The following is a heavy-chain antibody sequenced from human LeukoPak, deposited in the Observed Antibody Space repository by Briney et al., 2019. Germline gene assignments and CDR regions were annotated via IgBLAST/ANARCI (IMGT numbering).Heavy chain of an antibody. J-gene: IGHJ5*02. V-gene: IGHV1-46*01. CDR3: ARDRPGRYCSSTSCYTASPFDP. D-gene: IGHD2-2*02. Sequence: ASVKVSCKTSGYTFTSYYMHWVRQAPGQGLEWMGIINPSGATTRYAQKFQGRVTMTRDMSTSTVYMELSSLRSEDTAMYYCARDRPGRYCSSTSCYTASPFDPWGQGTLVIVSS. CDR2: INPSGATT. CDR1: GYTFTSYY.